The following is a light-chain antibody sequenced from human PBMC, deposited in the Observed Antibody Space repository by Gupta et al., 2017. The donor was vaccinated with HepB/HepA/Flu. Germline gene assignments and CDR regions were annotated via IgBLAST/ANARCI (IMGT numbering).Light chain of an antibody. V-gene: IGKV1-39*01. CDR2: AAS. CDR1: QSISSY. CDR3: QQSYSTPRHT. J-gene: IGKJ4*01. Sequence: DIQMTQFPSSLSASVGDRVTITCRASQSISSYLNWYQQKPGKAPKLLIYAASSLQSGVPSRFSGSGSGTDFTLTISSLQPEDFATYYCQQSYSTPRHTFGGGTKVEIK.